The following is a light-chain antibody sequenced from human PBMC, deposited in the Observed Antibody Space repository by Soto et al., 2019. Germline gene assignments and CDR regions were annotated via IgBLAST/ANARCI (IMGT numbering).Light chain of an antibody. CDR3: QQYDISPWT. Sequence: EIVLTQSPGTLSLSPGERATLSCRASQSVSSSYLAWYQQKPGQAPRLLIYGVSSRATGTPDRFSGSGSGTDFTLTISRLEPEDFAVYYCQQYDISPWTFGQGTKVDIK. J-gene: IGKJ1*01. CDR2: GVS. V-gene: IGKV3-20*01. CDR1: QSVSSSY.